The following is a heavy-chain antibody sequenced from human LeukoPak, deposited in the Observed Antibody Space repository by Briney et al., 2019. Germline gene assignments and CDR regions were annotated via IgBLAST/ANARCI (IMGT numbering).Heavy chain of an antibody. D-gene: IGHD1/OR15-1a*01. V-gene: IGHV4-39*07. Sequence: SETLSLTCTVWVDSESSSSDYWGWIWQPPGEGLEWIGTVNQDGTTYHNPDVKSRVTISVDTSKNQFSMKLSSVTAADTAEYYCARVQDATMGHFDYWGQGTLVTVSS. J-gene: IGHJ4*02. CDR1: VDSESSSSDY. CDR3: ARVQDATMGHFDY. CDR2: VNQDGTT.